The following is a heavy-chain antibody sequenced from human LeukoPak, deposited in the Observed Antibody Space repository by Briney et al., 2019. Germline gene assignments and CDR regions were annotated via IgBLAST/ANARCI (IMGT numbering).Heavy chain of an antibody. D-gene: IGHD3-22*01. V-gene: IGHV1-18*01. CDR1: GYAFTSYG. Sequence: VASVKVSCKASGYAFTSYGISWVRQAPGQGLEWMGWISAYNGNTNYAQKLQGRVTMTTDTSTSTAYMELRSLRSDNTAVYYCARSYYYDSSGSVDYWGQGTLVTVSS. CDR2: ISAYNGNT. CDR3: ARSYYYDSSGSVDY. J-gene: IGHJ4*02.